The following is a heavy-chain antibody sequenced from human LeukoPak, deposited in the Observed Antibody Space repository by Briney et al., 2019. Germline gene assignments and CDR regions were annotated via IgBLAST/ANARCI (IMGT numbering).Heavy chain of an antibody. CDR3: ARDGGYDYVWGSYRYITFDY. CDR2: IYHSGST. J-gene: IGHJ4*02. CDR1: GYSISSGYY. Sequence: PSETLSLTCTVSGYSISSGYYWGWIRQPPGKGLEWIGSIYHSGSTYYNPSLKSRVTISVDTSKNQFSLKLSSVTAADTAVYYCARDGGYDYVWGSYRYITFDYWGQGTLVTVSS. V-gene: IGHV4-38-2*02. D-gene: IGHD3-16*02.